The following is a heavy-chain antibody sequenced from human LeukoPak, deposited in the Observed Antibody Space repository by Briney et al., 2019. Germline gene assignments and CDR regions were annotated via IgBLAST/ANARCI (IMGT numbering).Heavy chain of an antibody. J-gene: IGHJ4*02. CDR1: GGSFSGYY. Sequence: SETLSLTCAVYGGSFSGYYWSWIRQPPGKGLEWIGEINHSGSTNYNPSLKSRVTISVDTSKNQFSLKLSSVTAADTAVYYCASGLRWLRYFDYWGQGTLVTVSS. D-gene: IGHD3-22*01. CDR2: INHSGST. CDR3: ASGLRWLRYFDY. V-gene: IGHV4-34*01.